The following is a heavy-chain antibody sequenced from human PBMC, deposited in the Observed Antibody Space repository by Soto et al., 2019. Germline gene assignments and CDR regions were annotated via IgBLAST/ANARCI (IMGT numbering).Heavy chain of an antibody. CDR1: GFTFSSYG. Sequence: GGSLRLSCAASGFTFSSYGMHWVRQAPGKGLEWVAVISYDGSNKYYADSVKGRFTISRDNSKNTLYLQMNSLRAEDTAVYYCAKDTWAYGSGSYFPVYWGQGTLVTVSS. D-gene: IGHD3-10*01. V-gene: IGHV3-30*18. CDR2: ISYDGSNK. CDR3: AKDTWAYGSGSYFPVY. J-gene: IGHJ4*02.